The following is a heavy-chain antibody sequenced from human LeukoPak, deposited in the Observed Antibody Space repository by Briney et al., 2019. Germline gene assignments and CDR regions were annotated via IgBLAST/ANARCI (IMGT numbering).Heavy chain of an antibody. CDR2: INHSGST. CDR1: GGSFSGYY. Sequence: SETLSLTCAVYGGSFSGYYWSWIRQPPGKGLEWIGEINHSGSTNYNPSLKSRVTISVDTSKNQFSLKLSSVTAADTAVYYCARLGRERGYTGSARRYYYMDVWGKGTTVTVSS. J-gene: IGHJ6*03. D-gene: IGHD6-13*01. CDR3: ARLGRERGYTGSARRYYYMDV. V-gene: IGHV4-34*01.